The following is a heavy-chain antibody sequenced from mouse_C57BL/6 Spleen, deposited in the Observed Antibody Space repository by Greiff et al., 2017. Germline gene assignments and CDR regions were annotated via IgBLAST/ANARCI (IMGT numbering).Heavy chain of an antibody. CDR3: ARSRYDYDDD. V-gene: IGHV1-54*01. Sequence: QVQLKESGAELVRPGTSVKVSCKASGYAFTNYLIEWVKQRPGQGLEWIGVINPGSGGTNYNEKFKGKATLTADKSSSTAYMQLSSLTSEDSAVYFWARSRYDYDDDWGQGTTLTVSS. J-gene: IGHJ2*01. CDR2: INPGSGGT. D-gene: IGHD2-4*01. CDR1: GYAFTNYL.